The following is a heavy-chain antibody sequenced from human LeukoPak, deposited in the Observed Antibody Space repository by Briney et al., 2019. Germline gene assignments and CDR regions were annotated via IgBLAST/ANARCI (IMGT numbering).Heavy chain of an antibody. CDR2: IYYSGST. D-gene: IGHD5-12*01. V-gene: IGHV4-61*01. CDR3: VRHDGRGGATMGAFDS. Sequence: SETLSLTCTVSGGSVGSGSYYWSWIRQPPGKGLEWIGYIYYSGSTNYNPSLKSRVTISVDTSANQFSLQLNSVTAADTTVCYCVRHDGRGGATMGAFDSWGQGSLVTVSS. J-gene: IGHJ5*01. CDR1: GGSVGSGSYY.